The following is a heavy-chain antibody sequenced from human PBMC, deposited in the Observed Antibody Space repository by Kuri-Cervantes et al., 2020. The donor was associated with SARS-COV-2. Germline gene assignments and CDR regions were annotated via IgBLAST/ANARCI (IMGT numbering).Heavy chain of an antibody. D-gene: IGHD4/OR15-4a*01. CDR2: ISSSSSYI. V-gene: IGHV3-21*01. J-gene: IGHJ3*02. CDR3: ASRPPPGELGVLRVSGMWSDAFDI. CDR1: GFTFSSYS. Sequence: GESLKISCAASGFTFSSYSMNWVRQAPGKGLEWVSSISSSSSYIYYADSVKGRFTISRDNAKNSLYLQMNSLRAEDTAVYYCASRPPPGELGVLRVSGMWSDAFDIWGQGTMVTVSS.